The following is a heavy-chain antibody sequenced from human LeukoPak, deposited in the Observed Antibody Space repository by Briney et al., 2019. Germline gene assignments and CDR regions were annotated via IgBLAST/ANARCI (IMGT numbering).Heavy chain of an antibody. V-gene: IGHV3-21*01. Sequence: GGSLRLSCAASGFAFSTYSMNWVRQAPGKGLEWVSSISISSSYIYYADSVKGRFAISRDNAKNSLYLQMNSLRAEDTAVYYCANFVEYCSSTSCYLGGGADYWGQGTLVTVSS. J-gene: IGHJ4*02. CDR2: ISISSSYI. CDR1: GFAFSTYS. CDR3: ANFVEYCSSTSCYLGGGADY. D-gene: IGHD2-2*01.